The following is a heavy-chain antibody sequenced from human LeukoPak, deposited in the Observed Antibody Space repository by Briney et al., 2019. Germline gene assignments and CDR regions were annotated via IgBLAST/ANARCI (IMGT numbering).Heavy chain of an antibody. J-gene: IGHJ5*02. CDR2: INWNGGST. Sequence: PGGSLRLSCAASGFTIDGYGMSWVRQAPGKGLEWVSGINWNGGSTGYADSVKGRFTISRDNAKNSLYLQMNSLRAEDTALYYCAREQGMVRGSWFDPWGQGTLVTVSS. CDR1: GFTIDGYG. CDR3: AREQGMVRGSWFDP. D-gene: IGHD3-10*01. V-gene: IGHV3-20*04.